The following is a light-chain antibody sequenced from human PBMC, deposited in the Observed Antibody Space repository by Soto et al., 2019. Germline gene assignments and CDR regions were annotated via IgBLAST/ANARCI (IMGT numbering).Light chain of an antibody. CDR1: SSNIGSNT. Sequence: QSVLTQPPSASGTPGQRVTISCSGSSSNIGSNTVNWYQQLPGTAPKLLIYSNNQRPSGVPDRFSGSKSGTSASLAISGLQSEDEADYYCAPWDDSLSVFYVFGTGTRSPS. CDR3: APWDDSLSVFYV. J-gene: IGLJ1*01. CDR2: SNN. V-gene: IGLV1-44*01.